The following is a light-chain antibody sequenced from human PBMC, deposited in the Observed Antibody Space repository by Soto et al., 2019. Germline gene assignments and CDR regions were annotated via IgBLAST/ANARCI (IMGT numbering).Light chain of an antibody. Sequence: QSVLTQPASVSGSPGQSITISCAGTSSDLGAYKYVSWYQQHPDKAPKLILYEVSRRPSGVSNRFSGSKSGNTASLTISGLLAEDEAYYSCSSYTNTGTLVFGTGTKVTVL. V-gene: IGLV2-14*03. CDR3: SSYTNTGTLV. CDR2: EVS. CDR1: SSDLGAYKY. J-gene: IGLJ1*01.